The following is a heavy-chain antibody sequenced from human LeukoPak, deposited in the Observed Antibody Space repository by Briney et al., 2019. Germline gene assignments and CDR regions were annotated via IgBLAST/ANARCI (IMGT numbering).Heavy chain of an antibody. CDR3: ARNPARIAAAPPRAFDI. J-gene: IGHJ3*02. CDR2: VYPSGST. CDR1: GGSISSGNYY. Sequence: SETLSLTCTVSGGSISSGNYYWNWIRQPAGKGLEWIGRVYPSGSTYYNPSLKSRVTISVDTSKNQFSLKLSSVTAADTAVYYCARNPARIAAAPPRAFDIWGQGTMVTVSS. D-gene: IGHD6-13*01. V-gene: IGHV4-61*02.